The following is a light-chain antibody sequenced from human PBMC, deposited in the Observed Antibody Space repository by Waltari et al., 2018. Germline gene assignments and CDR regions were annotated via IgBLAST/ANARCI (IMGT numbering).Light chain of an antibody. Sequence: SSELTQDPAVSVAMGQTVRITCQGDSLRSYYASWYQQRPGQAPRLVMYDKNNRPSGVPDRFSGYSSHNTASLTITGAQAEDEASYYCHSRDASGVGGSFGGGTKLTVL. CDR2: DKN. CDR1: SLRSYY. J-gene: IGLJ2*01. CDR3: HSRDASGVGGS. V-gene: IGLV3-19*01.